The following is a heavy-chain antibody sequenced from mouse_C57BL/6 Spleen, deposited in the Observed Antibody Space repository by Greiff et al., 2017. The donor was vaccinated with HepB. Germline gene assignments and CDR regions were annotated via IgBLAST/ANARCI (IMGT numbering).Heavy chain of an antibody. CDR2: ISSGSSTI. Sequence: EVKLVESGGGLVKPGGSLKLSCAASGFTFSDYGMHWVRQAPEKGLEWVAYISSGSSTIYYADTVKGRFTISRDNAKNTLFLQMTSLRSEDTAMYYCASGGKLGLDYWGQGTTLTVSS. V-gene: IGHV5-17*01. D-gene: IGHD4-1*01. CDR3: ASGGKLGLDY. J-gene: IGHJ2*01. CDR1: GFTFSDYG.